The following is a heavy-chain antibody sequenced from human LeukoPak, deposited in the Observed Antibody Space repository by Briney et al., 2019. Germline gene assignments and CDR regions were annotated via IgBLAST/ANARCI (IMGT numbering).Heavy chain of an antibody. D-gene: IGHD3-22*01. CDR3: ARGRYYDSSGYYYVGVY. CDR2: ISSRGSTI. CDR1: GFTFNTYT. J-gene: IGHJ4*02. Sequence: GRSLRFSCAASGFTFNTYTMNWIRQAPGKGLEWVSYISSRGSTIYYADSVKGRFTISRDNAKNSLYLQMNSLRAEDTAVYYCARGRYYDSSGYYYVGVYWGQGSLVTVSS. V-gene: IGHV3-48*04.